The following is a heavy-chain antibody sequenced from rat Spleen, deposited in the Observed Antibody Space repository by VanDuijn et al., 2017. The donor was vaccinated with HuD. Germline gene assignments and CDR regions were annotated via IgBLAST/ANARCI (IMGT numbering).Heavy chain of an antibody. CDR2: ITNSAGST. CDR3: VRGVTGGDY. D-gene: IGHD1-1*01. CDR1: GFTFKNYW. Sequence: EVQLVESGGGLVQPGRSLKLSCVASGFTFKNYWMTWIRQAPGKGLEWVASITNSAGSTYYPDSVKGRFTISRDTAENTLYLQMGSLRSEDTATYYCVRGVTGGDYWGQGTLVTVSS. J-gene: IGHJ3*01. V-gene: IGHV5-31*01.